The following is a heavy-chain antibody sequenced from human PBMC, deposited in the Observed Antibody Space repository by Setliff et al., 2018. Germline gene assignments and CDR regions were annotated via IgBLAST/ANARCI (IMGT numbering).Heavy chain of an antibody. V-gene: IGHV1-3*01. CDR1: GGTFSSYD. Sequence: GASVKVSCKASGGTFSSYDINWVRQAPGQRLEWMGWINAGNGNTKYSQKFQGRVTITRDTSASTAYMELSSLRSEDTAVYYCARGDSSYYFDYWGQGTLVTVSS. CDR3: ARGDSSYYFDY. CDR2: INAGNGNT. J-gene: IGHJ4*02. D-gene: IGHD6-6*01.